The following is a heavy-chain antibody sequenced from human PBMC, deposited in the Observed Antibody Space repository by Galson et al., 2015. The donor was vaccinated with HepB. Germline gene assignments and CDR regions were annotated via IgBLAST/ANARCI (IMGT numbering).Heavy chain of an antibody. J-gene: IGHJ4*02. D-gene: IGHD3-3*01. CDR3: ARGDYDFWSGTKLDY. CDR2: IIPILGIA. Sequence: SVKVSCKASGGTFSSYTISWVRQAPGQGLEWMGRIIPILGIANYAQKFQGRVTITADKSTSTAYMELSSLRSEDTAVYYCARGDYDFWSGTKLDYWGQGTLVTVSS. CDR1: GGTFSSYT. V-gene: IGHV1-69*02.